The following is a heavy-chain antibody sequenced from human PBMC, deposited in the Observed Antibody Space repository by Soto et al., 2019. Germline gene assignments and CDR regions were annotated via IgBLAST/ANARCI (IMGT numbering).Heavy chain of an antibody. CDR1: GYTLTELS. CDR2: FDPEDGNT. J-gene: IGHJ5*02. CDR3: ARDLGVRGVYNWFDP. Sequence: ASVKVSCKVSGYTLTELSMHWVRQAPGKGLEWMGGFDPEDGNTNYAQKLQGRVTMTTDTSTSTAYMELRSLRSDDTAVYYCARDLGVRGVYNWFDPWGQGTLVTVSS. V-gene: IGHV1-24*01. D-gene: IGHD3-10*01.